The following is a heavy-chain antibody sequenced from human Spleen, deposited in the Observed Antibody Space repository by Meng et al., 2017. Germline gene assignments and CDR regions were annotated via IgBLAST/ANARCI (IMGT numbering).Heavy chain of an antibody. D-gene: IGHD4-11*01. CDR1: GASFSGYY. V-gene: IGHV4-34*01. J-gene: IGHJ4*02. Sequence: SETLSLTCAVYGASFSGYYWSWIRQPPGKGLEWIGEINHSGSTNYNPSLKSRVTISVDTSQNNLSLKLSSVTAADSAVYYCARGPTTMAHDFDYWGQGTLVTVSS. CDR3: ARGPTTMAHDFDY. CDR2: INHSGST.